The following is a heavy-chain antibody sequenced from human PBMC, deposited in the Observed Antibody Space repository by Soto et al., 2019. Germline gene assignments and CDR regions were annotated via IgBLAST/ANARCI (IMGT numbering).Heavy chain of an antibody. CDR1: GGSISSGGYS. CDR2: IYHSGST. Sequence: SETLSLTCAVSGGSISSGGYSWSWIRQPPGKGLEWIGYIYHSGSTYYNPSLKSRVTISVDRSKNQLSLKLSSVTAADTAVYYCARGYGPYFDYWGQGTLVTVPS. CDR3: ARGYGPYFDY. V-gene: IGHV4-30-2*01. J-gene: IGHJ4*02. D-gene: IGHD5-18*01.